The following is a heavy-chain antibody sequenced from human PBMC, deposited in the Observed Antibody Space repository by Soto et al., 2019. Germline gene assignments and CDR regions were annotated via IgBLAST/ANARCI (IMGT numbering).Heavy chain of an antibody. Sequence: PGGSLRLSCAASGFTFSSYAMSWVRQAPGKGLEWVSAISGSGGSTYYADSVKGRFTISRDNSKNTLYLQMNSLRAEDTAVYYCAKDKPPWGYSSSSYGMDVWGQGTTVTVSS. CDR1: GFTFSSYA. CDR3: AKDKPPWGYSSSSYGMDV. J-gene: IGHJ6*02. CDR2: ISGSGGST. D-gene: IGHD6-6*01. V-gene: IGHV3-23*01.